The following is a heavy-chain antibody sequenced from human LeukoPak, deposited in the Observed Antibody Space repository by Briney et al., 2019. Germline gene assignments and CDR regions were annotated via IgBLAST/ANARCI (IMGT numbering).Heavy chain of an antibody. CDR1: GFTFSSYT. V-gene: IGHV3-21*01. D-gene: IGHD3-9*01. J-gene: IGHJ4*02. Sequence: GGSLRLSRGASGFTFSSYTMNWVRQAPGKGLEWVSSISSSSSYIYYADSVKGRFTISRDNAKNSLYLQMNSLRAEDTAVYYCASISTPTFDCWGQGTLVTVSS. CDR3: ASISTPTFDC. CDR2: ISSSSSYI.